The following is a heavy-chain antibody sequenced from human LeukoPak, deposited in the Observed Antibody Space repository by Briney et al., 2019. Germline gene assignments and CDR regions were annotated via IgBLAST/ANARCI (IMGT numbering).Heavy chain of an antibody. CDR3: ARAPVVSSSSFGFDP. Sequence: SETLSLTCTVSGYSISSGYYWGWIRQPPGKGLEWIGSIYHSGSTYYNPSLKSRVTISVDTSKNHFSLKLSSVTAADTAVYYCARAPVVSSSSFGFDPWGQGTLVTVSS. D-gene: IGHD6-13*01. J-gene: IGHJ5*02. V-gene: IGHV4-38-2*02. CDR1: GYSISSGYY. CDR2: IYHSGST.